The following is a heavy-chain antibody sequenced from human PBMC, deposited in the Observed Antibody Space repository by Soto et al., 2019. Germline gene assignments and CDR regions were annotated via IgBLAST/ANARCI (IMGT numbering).Heavy chain of an antibody. D-gene: IGHD2-2*02. CDR3: ARVREDIVVVPAAILVFDY. CDR1: GGSISSGGYY. J-gene: IGHJ4*02. V-gene: IGHV4-31*03. Sequence: TSETLSLTCTVSGGSISSGGYYWSWIRQHPGKGLEWIGYIYYSGSTYYNPSLKSRVTISVDTSKNQFSLKLSSVTAADTAVYYCARVREDIVVVPAAILVFDYWGQGTLVTVSS. CDR2: IYYSGST.